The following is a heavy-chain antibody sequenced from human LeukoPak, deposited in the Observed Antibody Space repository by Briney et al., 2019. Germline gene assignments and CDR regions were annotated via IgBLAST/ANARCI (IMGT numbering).Heavy chain of an antibody. CDR2: MNPNSGNT. CDR1: GYTFTSYD. V-gene: IGHV1-8*01. D-gene: IGHD3-3*01. J-gene: IGHJ6*03. Sequence: ASVKVSCKASGYTFTSYDINWVRQATGQGLEWMGWMNPNSGNTGYAQKFQGRVTMTRNTSISTAYMELSSLRSEDTAVYYCARGLESYYDFWSGYYTYYYYYMDVWGKGTTVTVSS. CDR3: ARGLESYYDFWSGYYTYYYYYMDV.